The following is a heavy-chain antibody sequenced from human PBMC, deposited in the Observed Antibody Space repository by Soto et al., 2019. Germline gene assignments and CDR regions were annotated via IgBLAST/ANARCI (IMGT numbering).Heavy chain of an antibody. CDR3: ARVLQLWSRDWFDP. D-gene: IGHD5-18*01. J-gene: IGHJ5*02. CDR2: IYYSGST. CDR1: GGSISSYY. Sequence: PSETLSLTCTVSGGSISSYYWSWIRQPPGKGLEWIGYIYYSGSTNYNPSLKSRVTISVDTSKNQFSLKLSSVTAADTAVYYCARVLQLWSRDWFDPWGQGTLVTVSS. V-gene: IGHV4-59*01.